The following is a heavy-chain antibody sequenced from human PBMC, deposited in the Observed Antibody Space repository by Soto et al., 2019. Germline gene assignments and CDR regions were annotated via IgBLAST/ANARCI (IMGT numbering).Heavy chain of an antibody. CDR1: GGTFSSYA. D-gene: IGHD3-22*01. CDR2: IIPIFGTA. V-gene: IGHV1-69*01. CDR3: AGSSGYLTVYYFDY. J-gene: IGHJ4*02. Sequence: QVQLVQSGAEVKKPGSSVKVSCKASGGTFSSYAINWVRQAPGQGLEWMGGIIPIFGTANYAQKFKGRVTIPADESTSTAYMELSSLRAEDTAVYYCAGSSGYLTVYYFDYWGQGTVVTVSS.